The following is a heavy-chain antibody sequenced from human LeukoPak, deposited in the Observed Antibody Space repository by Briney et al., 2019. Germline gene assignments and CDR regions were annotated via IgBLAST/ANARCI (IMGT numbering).Heavy chain of an antibody. CDR2: ISGSGGST. D-gene: IGHD6-13*01. J-gene: IGHJ4*02. V-gene: IGHV3-23*01. Sequence: GGSLRLSCAASGFTFSSYAMSWVRQAPGKGLEWVSAISGSGGSTYYADSVKGRFTISRDNSKNTLYLQMNSLRAEDTAVYYCAKVWSRQQQLGPFDSWGQGTLVTVSS. CDR1: GFTFSSYA. CDR3: AKVWSRQQQLGPFDS.